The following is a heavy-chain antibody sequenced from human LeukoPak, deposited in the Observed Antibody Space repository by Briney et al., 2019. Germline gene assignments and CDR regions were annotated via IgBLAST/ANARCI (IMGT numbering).Heavy chain of an antibody. CDR2: IYHSGST. V-gene: IGHV4-4*02. CDR3: ARDPAGMGIAAADWFDP. CDR1: GGSISSSNW. J-gene: IGHJ5*02. D-gene: IGHD6-13*01. Sequence: PSGALSLTCAVSGGSISSSNWWSWVRQPPGKGLEWIGEIYHSGSTNYNPSLKSRVTISVDKSKNQFSLKLSSVTAADTAVYYCARDPAGMGIAAADWFDPWGQGTLVTVSS.